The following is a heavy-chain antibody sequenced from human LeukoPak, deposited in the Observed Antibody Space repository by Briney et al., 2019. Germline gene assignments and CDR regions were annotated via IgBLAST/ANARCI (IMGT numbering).Heavy chain of an antibody. CDR3: AREKRTMAVVNDY. J-gene: IGHJ4*02. D-gene: IGHD2-15*01. Sequence: GGSLRLSCAASGFTFSTYAVNCFRQAPGKGLEWVSSISGNSDYIYYAESLKGRFTISRDNAKNLLYLQLNSLRDEDTAVYYCAREKRTMAVVNDYWGQGTLVIVSS. V-gene: IGHV3-21*06. CDR2: ISGNSDYI. CDR1: GFTFSTYA.